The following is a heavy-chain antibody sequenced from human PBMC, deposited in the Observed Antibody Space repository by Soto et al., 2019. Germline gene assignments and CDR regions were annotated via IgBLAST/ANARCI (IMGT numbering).Heavy chain of an antibody. V-gene: IGHV4-59*11. CDR3: ARSNWYSEY. Sequence: QVQLQESGPGLVKPSETLSLTCTVSGGSINNHYWSWIRQPPGKGLEWIGYIYYTGRTNYNPSLKSRVTISVDTSKNQFYLNLTSLTAADTAIYYCARSNWYSEYWGQGTLVTVSS. CDR1: GGSINNHY. J-gene: IGHJ4*02. D-gene: IGHD7-27*01. CDR2: IYYTGRT.